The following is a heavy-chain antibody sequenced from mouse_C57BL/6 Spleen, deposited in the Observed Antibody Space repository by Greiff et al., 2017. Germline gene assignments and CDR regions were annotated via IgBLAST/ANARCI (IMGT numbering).Heavy chain of an antibody. CDR3: ARFADGTPWYAMDY. CDR2: IYPGDGDT. Sequence: VQLQESGAELVKPGASVKISCKASGYAFSSYWMNWVKQRPGKGLEWIGQIYPGDGDTNYNGKFKGKATLTADKSTSTAYMQLSSLTSEDAAVYFCARFADGTPWYAMDYWGQGTSVTVSS. CDR1: GYAFSSYW. D-gene: IGHD2-1*01. V-gene: IGHV1-80*01. J-gene: IGHJ4*01.